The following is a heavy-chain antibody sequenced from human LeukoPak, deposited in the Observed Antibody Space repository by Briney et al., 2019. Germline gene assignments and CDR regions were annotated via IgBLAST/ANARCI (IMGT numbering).Heavy chain of an antibody. V-gene: IGHV1-69*05. CDR1: GGTFSSYS. CDR3: ASKHLRGYSYDPAEVYFDY. D-gene: IGHD5-18*01. J-gene: IGHJ4*02. CDR2: TIPIFGTA. Sequence: SVKVSCKASGGTFSSYSVSWVRQAPGQGLEWMGRTIPIFGTANYAQKFQGRVTITTDESTSTAYMELSSLRSEDTAVYYCASKHLRGYSYDPAEVYFDYWGQGTLVTVSS.